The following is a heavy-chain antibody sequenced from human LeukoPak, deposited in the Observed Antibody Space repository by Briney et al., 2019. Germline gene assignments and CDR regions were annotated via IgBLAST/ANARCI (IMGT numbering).Heavy chain of an antibody. V-gene: IGHV1-18*01. CDR1: GYTFTSYG. Sequence: ASVKVSCKASGYTFTSYGISWVRQAPGQGLEWMGWISAYNGNTNYAQKLQGRVTMTTDTSTSTAYMELRSLRSNDTAVYYCARDYYDSSGYPIDYWGQETLVTVSS. J-gene: IGHJ4*02. D-gene: IGHD3-22*01. CDR3: ARDYYDSSGYPIDY. CDR2: ISAYNGNT.